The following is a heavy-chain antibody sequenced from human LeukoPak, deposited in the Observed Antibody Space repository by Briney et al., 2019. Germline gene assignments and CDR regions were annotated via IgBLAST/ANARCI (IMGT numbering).Heavy chain of an antibody. CDR2: IHYSGST. D-gene: IGHD5-12*01. CDR3: ARRLNSGYGEYMDV. J-gene: IGHJ6*03. V-gene: IGHV4-59*08. Sequence: SETLSLTCTVSGGSISSCYWSWIRQPPGKGLEWIGYIHYSGSTNYNPSLKSRVTISVDTSKNQFSLKLSSVTAADTAVYYCARRLNSGYGEYMDVWGKGTTVTVSS. CDR1: GGSISSCY.